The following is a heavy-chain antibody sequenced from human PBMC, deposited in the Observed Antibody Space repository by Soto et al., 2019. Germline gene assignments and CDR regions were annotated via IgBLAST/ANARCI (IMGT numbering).Heavy chain of an antibody. D-gene: IGHD1-26*01. Sequence: EVQLVESGGGLVQPGGSLRLSCAASGFTFSSYWMSWVRQAPGKGLEWVANIKQDGSEKYYVDSVKGRFTISRDNAKNPLYLKKNTLRAEDRVVYYCARYHSGPQGNFAYGGGGTLFTVSS. CDR2: IKQDGSEK. CDR3: ARYHSGPQGNFAY. V-gene: IGHV3-7*04. CDR1: GFTFSSYW. J-gene: IGHJ4*02.